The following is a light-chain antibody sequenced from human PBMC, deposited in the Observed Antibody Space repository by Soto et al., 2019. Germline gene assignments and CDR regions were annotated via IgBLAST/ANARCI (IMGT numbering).Light chain of an antibody. CDR3: RSYADNYSYV. CDR2: DVS. CDR1: SSDVGAYNY. V-gene: IGLV2-11*01. Sequence: QSVLTQPRSVSGSPGQSVTISCTGTSSDVGAYNYVSWYQQHPGKAPKLMTYDVSKRPSGVPDRFSGSKSGNTASLTISGLQAEDEDDYYCRSYADNYSYVFGS. J-gene: IGLJ6*01.